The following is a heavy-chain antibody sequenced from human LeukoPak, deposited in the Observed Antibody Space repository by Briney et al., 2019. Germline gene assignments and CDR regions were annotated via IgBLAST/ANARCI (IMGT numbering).Heavy chain of an antibody. J-gene: IGHJ6*03. CDR1: GFTFSNYW. Sequence: GGSLRLSCAASGFTFSNYWMHWVRQAPGKGLVWVSHINNDGSTVTYADSVKGRFTISRDNAKDTLYLQMNSLRAEDTAVYYCARGTSAVPRRYCSSTSCRVLYYMDVWGKGTTVTVSS. V-gene: IGHV3-74*01. CDR3: ARGTSAVPRRYCSSTSCRVLYYMDV. CDR2: INNDGSTV. D-gene: IGHD2-2*01.